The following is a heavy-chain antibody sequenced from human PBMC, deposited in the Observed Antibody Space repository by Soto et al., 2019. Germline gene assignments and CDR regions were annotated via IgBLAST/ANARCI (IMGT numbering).Heavy chain of an antibody. CDR3: TSSTSYNKYGMDV. D-gene: IGHD2-2*01. V-gene: IGHV3-73*01. CDR2: IRSKANSYAT. Sequence: PGGSLRLSCAASGFTFSGSAMHWVRQASGKGLEWVGRIRSKANSYATAYAASVKGRFTISRDDSKNTAYLQMNSLKTEDTAVYYCTSSTSYNKYGMDVWGQGTTVTVSS. J-gene: IGHJ6*02. CDR1: GFTFSGSA.